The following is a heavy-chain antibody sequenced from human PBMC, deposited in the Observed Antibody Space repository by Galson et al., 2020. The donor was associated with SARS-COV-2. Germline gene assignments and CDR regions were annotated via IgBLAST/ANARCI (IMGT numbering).Heavy chain of an antibody. CDR2: ISYDGSNK. CDR1: GFSFNSYA. V-gene: IGHV3-30-3*01. D-gene: IGHD2-2*01. Sequence: GESLKISCAASGFSFNSYAMQWVRQAPGKGLEWVAVISYDGSNKNYADSVKGRFTFSRDNSKNTLYLQMNSLRPEDTAVYYCVRKACSSITCHGRLDNWGQGTLVTVSS. CDR3: VRKACSSITCHGRLDN. J-gene: IGHJ4*02.